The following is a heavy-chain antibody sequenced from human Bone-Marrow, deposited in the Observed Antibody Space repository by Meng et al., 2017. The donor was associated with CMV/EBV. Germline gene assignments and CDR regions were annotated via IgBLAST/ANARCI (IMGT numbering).Heavy chain of an antibody. J-gene: IGHJ3*02. D-gene: IGHD3-10*01. Sequence: SETLSLTCTVSGGSISSYYWSWIRQPPGKGLEWIGYIYYSGSTNYNPSLKSRVTISVDTSKNQFSLKLSSVTAADTAVYYCARQPPGSAAFDIWGQGTRVTVSS. CDR2: IYYSGST. V-gene: IGHV4-59*01. CDR1: GGSISSYY. CDR3: ARQPPGSAAFDI.